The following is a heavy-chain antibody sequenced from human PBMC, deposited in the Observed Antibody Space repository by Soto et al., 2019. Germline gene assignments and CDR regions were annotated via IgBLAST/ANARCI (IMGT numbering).Heavy chain of an antibody. V-gene: IGHV3-74*01. CDR2: INSDGSHT. CDR1: GFTFSSYW. J-gene: IGHJ5*02. D-gene: IGHD2-15*01. Sequence: EVQLVESGGGLVQPGGSLRLSCAASGFTFSSYWMHWVRQAPGKGLVWVSLINSDGSHTNYADSVKGRFTISRDNAKNTLYLQMNSLRAEDTAIYYCAREYCSGGSCTREVDPWGQGTLVTVSS. CDR3: AREYCSGGSCTREVDP.